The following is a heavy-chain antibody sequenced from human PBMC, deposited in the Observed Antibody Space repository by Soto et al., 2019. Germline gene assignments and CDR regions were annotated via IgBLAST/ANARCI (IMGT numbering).Heavy chain of an antibody. Sequence: QVQLQQWGAGLLKPSETLSLTCAVYGGSGGSFSGYYWSWIRQPPGKGLEWIGEINHSGSTNYNPSRQSRVTISVDTSKNQFSLKLSSVTAADTAVYYCARHNYDSSGYYHYYYGMDVWGQGTTVTVSS. CDR3: ARHNYDSSGYYHYYYGMDV. V-gene: IGHV4-34*01. CDR1: GGSGGSFSGYY. CDR2: INHSGST. D-gene: IGHD3-22*01. J-gene: IGHJ6*02.